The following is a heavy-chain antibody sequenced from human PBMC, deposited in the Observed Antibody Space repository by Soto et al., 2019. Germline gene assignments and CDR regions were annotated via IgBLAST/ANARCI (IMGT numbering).Heavy chain of an antibody. Sequence: EVQLVESGGGLVQPGGSLRLSCAASGFVFSTYSMNWVRQAPGKGLEWVSYISSSSSTIYYADSVQGRFTSSRDNAKNSLYLQVNSLRDEDTAVYYCARPAGRVDYFDFWGQGTVVTVSS. J-gene: IGHJ4*02. D-gene: IGHD2-15*01. CDR2: ISSSSSTI. V-gene: IGHV3-48*02. CDR3: ARPAGRVDYFDF. CDR1: GFVFSTYS.